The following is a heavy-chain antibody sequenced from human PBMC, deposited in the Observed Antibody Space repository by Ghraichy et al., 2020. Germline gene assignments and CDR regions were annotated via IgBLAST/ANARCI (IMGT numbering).Heavy chain of an antibody. V-gene: IGHV3-43*01. CDR1: GFTFDDYT. CDR2: ISWDGGST. CDR3: AKDKGSTVTTPYFDY. Sequence: GGSLRLSCAASGFTFDDYTMHWVRQAPGKGLEWVSLISWDGGSTYYADSVKGRFTISRDNSKNSLYLQMNSLRTEDTALYYCAKDKGSTVTTPYFDYWGQGTLVTVSS. D-gene: IGHD4-17*01. J-gene: IGHJ4*02.